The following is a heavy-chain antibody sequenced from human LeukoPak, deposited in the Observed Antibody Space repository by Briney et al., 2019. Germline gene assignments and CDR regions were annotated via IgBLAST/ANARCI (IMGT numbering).Heavy chain of an antibody. CDR1: GYRLTNNW. D-gene: IGHD1-26*01. CDR2: IYPGDSDT. J-gene: IGHJ4*02. Sequence: GESLKISCKVSGYRLTNNWIGWVRQMPGKGLEWMGIIYPGDSDTRYSPSFQGQVTISADKSISTAYLQWSSLKASDTAMYYCARHIVVGGSYYFDYWGQGTLVTVSS. V-gene: IGHV5-51*01. CDR3: ARHIVVGGSYYFDY.